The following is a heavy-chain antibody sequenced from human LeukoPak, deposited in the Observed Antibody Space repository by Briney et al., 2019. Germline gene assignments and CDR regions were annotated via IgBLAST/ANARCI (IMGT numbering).Heavy chain of an antibody. CDR1: GYTFTGYY. V-gene: IGHV1-2*06. D-gene: IGHD3-22*01. CDR3: ARVVLDSSGYRGVDV. CDR2: FNPNSGGT. Sequence: APVKVSCKASGYTFTGYYMHWVRQAPGQGLEWMGRFNPNSGGTNYAQKFQGRVTMTRDTSISTAYMELSRLRSDDTAVYYCARVVLDSSGYRGVDVWGKGTTVTASS. J-gene: IGHJ6*04.